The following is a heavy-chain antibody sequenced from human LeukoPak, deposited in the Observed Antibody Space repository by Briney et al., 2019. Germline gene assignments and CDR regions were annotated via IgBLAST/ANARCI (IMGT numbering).Heavy chain of an antibody. D-gene: IGHD3-22*01. CDR1: GFTFDDYT. J-gene: IGHJ4*02. V-gene: IGHV3-43*01. CDR3: AMGGYYDSSGYRL. Sequence: GGSLRLSCAASGFTFDDYTMHCVRQAPGKGLEWVSLISWDGGSTFYADSVKGRCPISRDNSKNSLYLQMNSLRTEDTALYYCAMGGYYDSSGYRLWGQGTLVTVSS. CDR2: ISWDGGST.